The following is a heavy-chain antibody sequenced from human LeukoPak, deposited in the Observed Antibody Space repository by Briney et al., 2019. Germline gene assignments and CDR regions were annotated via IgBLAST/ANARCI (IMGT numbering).Heavy chain of an antibody. J-gene: IGHJ4*02. CDR3: ARHAAYYYDSSPGGGHFDY. Sequence: SETLSLTCTVSGGSISSYYWSWIRQPPGKGLEWIGYIYTSGSTNYNPSLKSRVTISVDTSKNQFSLKLSSVTAADTAVYYCARHAAYYYDSSPGGGHFDYWGQGTLVTVSS. D-gene: IGHD3-22*01. CDR1: GGSISSYY. CDR2: IYTSGST. V-gene: IGHV4-4*09.